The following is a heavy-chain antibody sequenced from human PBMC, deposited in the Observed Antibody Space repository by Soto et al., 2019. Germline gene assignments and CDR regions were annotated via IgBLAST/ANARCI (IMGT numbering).Heavy chain of an antibody. CDR3: ASDKAADSYYYGSGLFDP. V-gene: IGHV1-69*02. CDR1: GGTFSSYT. J-gene: IGHJ5*02. D-gene: IGHD3-10*01. Sequence: SVKVSCKASGGTFSSYTISWVRQAPGQGLEWMGRIIPILGIANYAQKFQGRVTITADKSTSTADMELSSLRSEDTAVYYCASDKAADSYYYGSGLFDPWGQGTLVTVSS. CDR2: IIPILGIA.